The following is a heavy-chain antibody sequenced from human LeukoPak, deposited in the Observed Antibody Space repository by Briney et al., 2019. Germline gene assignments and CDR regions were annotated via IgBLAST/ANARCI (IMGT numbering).Heavy chain of an antibody. Sequence: GGSLRLSCAASGFTFSSYAMTWVRQVPGKGLVWVSHIKSDGSSTSYADSVKGRFTISRDSAKNTLYLQMNSLRAEDTAVYYCARDRGYGFDHWGQGTLVTVSS. D-gene: IGHD5-18*01. CDR2: IKSDGSST. CDR1: GFTFSSYA. CDR3: ARDRGYGFDH. V-gene: IGHV3-74*01. J-gene: IGHJ4*02.